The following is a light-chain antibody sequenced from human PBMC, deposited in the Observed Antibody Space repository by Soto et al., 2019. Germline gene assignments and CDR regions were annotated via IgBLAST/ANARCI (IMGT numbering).Light chain of an antibody. Sequence: DMVLTQSPDSLAVSLGERATINCKSSQSVFYSSFNKNYLTWYQQKPGQPPKLLIYWASTRESGVPDRFSGSGSGTDFTLEISRVETDDVGIYYCMQSTQLPPTFGQGTRLEIK. J-gene: IGKJ5*01. CDR1: QSVFYSSFNKNY. V-gene: IGKV4-1*01. CDR2: WAS. CDR3: MQSTQLPPT.